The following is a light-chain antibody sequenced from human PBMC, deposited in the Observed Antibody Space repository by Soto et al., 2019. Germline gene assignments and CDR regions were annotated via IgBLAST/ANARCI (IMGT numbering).Light chain of an antibody. J-gene: IGKJ4*01. V-gene: IGKV3-11*01. Sequence: EVVLTQSPATLSLSPGERAALSCRASQSVSTFLAWYQQKPGQAPRLLIYDASNRATGIPARFSASGSGTDFTLTISRLEPEDFAVYYCQQYNSWPLTFGGGTKVDIK. CDR3: QQYNSWPLT. CDR1: QSVSTF. CDR2: DAS.